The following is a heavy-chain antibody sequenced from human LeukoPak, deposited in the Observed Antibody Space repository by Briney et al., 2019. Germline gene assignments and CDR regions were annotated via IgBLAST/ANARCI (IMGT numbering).Heavy chain of an antibody. CDR2: INPNSGGT. V-gene: IGHV1-2*02. J-gene: IGHJ5*02. Sequence: VASVKVSCKASGYTFTGYYMHWVRQAPGQGLEWMGWINPNSGGTNYAQKFQGRVTMTRDTSISTAYMELSRLRSDDTAVYYCARDRTQDDILTGYSRFDPWGQGTLVTVSS. CDR1: GYTFTGYY. D-gene: IGHD3-9*01. CDR3: ARDRTQDDILTGYSRFDP.